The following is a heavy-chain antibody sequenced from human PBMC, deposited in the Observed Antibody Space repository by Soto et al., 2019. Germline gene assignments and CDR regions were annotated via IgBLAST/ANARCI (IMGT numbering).Heavy chain of an antibody. J-gene: IGHJ6*03. CDR2: ISSDGSNT. CDR1: GFTFRSYW. D-gene: IGHD6-13*01. V-gene: IGHV3-74*01. CDR3: ALKHSSSWAYFYYYMDV. Sequence: PGGSLRLSCAASGFTFRSYWMHWVRQAPGKGLAWVARISSDGSNTNYADSVKGRFTISRDNAKNTLYLQMNSLRAEDTAVYYCALKHSSSWAYFYYYMDVWGKGTTVTVSS.